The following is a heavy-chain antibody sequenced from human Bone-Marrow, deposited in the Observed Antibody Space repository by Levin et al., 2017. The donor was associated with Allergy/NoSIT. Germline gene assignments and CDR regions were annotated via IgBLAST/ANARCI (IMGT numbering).Heavy chain of an antibody. CDR1: GFSFNIRG. Sequence: GGSLRLSCAASGFSFNIRGMHWVRQAPGKGPEWVAFMSYDGNIKYYADSVKGRFTVSRDNSKNTLYLQMNSLRAEDTAVYYCAKDRKAVTSNFDYWGQGTLVAVSS. V-gene: IGHV3-30*18. CDR3: AKDRKAVTSNFDY. J-gene: IGHJ4*02. D-gene: IGHD2-21*02. CDR2: MSYDGNIK.